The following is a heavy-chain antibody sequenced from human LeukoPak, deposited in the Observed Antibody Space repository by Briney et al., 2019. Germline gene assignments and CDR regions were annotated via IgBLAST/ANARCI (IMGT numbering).Heavy chain of an antibody. V-gene: IGHV1-18*01. CDR1: GYTFTSYG. CDR2: ISAYNGNT. Sequence: ASVKVSCKASGYTFTSYGISWVRQAPGQGLEWMGWISAYNGNTNYAQKLQGRVTMTTDTSTSTAYMELSWLRSDDTAVYYCARDNSVRDEAWWFNPWGQGTLVTVSS. D-gene: IGHD5-24*01. J-gene: IGHJ5*02. CDR3: ARDNSVRDEAWWFNP.